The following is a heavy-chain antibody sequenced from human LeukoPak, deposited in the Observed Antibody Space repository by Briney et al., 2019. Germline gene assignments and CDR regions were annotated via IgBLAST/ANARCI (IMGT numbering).Heavy chain of an antibody. D-gene: IGHD3-22*01. J-gene: IGHJ6*02. Sequence: ASVKVSCKASGYTFTSYDINWVRQATGQGLEWMGWMNPNSGNTGYAQKFQGRVTMTRNTSISTAYMELSSLRSEDTAVYYCARESKYDSSGYFRGYYGMDDWGQGTTVTVSS. CDR1: GYTFTSYD. V-gene: IGHV1-8*01. CDR2: MNPNSGNT. CDR3: ARESKYDSSGYFRGYYGMDD.